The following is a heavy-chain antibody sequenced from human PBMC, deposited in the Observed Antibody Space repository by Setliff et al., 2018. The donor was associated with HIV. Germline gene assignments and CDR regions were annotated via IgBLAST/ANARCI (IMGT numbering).Heavy chain of an antibody. D-gene: IGHD4-17*01. CDR3: AREKNDYGGQNWLDP. Sequence: SETLSLTCTVSGGSINSGDYWSWIRQPPGKGLEWIGYIHTSGRTNYNYPFKTRATISRDTSKNQFSLRLSSVTAADTAVYYCAREKNDYGGQNWLDPWGQGTLVTVSS. CDR2: IHTSGRT. CDR1: GGSINSGDY. V-gene: IGHV4-4*09. J-gene: IGHJ5*02.